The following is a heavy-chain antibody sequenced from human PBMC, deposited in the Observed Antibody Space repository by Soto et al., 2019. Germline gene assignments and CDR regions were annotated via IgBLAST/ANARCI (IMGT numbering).Heavy chain of an antibody. D-gene: IGHD3-3*01. CDR1: FGHTFSSSG. CDR2: ISYDGGNQ. Sequence: QVQLVESGGGVVQPGTSLRLSCIVSGEFGHTFSSSGMHWVRQAPGKGLEWVAVISYDGGNQYYVDSVKGRFTVSIYNAKTKLYLQINSHRVEDTAVYYCAKDQTTLLTFSGMVEEDWGQGTLVTVSS. J-gene: IGHJ4*02. V-gene: IGHV3-30*18. CDR3: AKDQTTLLTFSGMVEED.